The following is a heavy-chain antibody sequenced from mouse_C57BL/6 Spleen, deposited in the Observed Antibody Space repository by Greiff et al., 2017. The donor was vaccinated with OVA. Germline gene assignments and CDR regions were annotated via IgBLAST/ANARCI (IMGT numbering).Heavy chain of an antibody. D-gene: IGHD2-4*01. CDR2: ISYDGSN. V-gene: IGHV3-6*01. Sequence: EVQRVESGPGLVKPSQSLSLTCSVTGYSITSGYYWNWIRQFPGNKLEWMGYISYDGSNNYNPSLKNRISITRDTSKNQFFLKLNSVTTEDTATYYCARGVITTLYYYAMDYWGQGTSVTVSS. CDR3: ARGVITTLYYYAMDY. J-gene: IGHJ4*01. CDR1: GYSITSGYY.